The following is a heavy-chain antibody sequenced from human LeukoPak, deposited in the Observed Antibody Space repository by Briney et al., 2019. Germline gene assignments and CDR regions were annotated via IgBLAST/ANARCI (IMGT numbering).Heavy chain of an antibody. CDR3: AATMVRGVTKYFQH. Sequence: SETLSLTCTVSGGSISSYYWSWIRQPPGKGLEWIGYIYYSGSTNYNPSLKSRVTISVDTSKNQFSLKLSSVTAADTAVYYCAATMVRGVTKYFQHWGQGTLVTVSS. CDR1: GGSISSYY. J-gene: IGHJ1*01. D-gene: IGHD3-10*01. V-gene: IGHV4-59*08. CDR2: IYYSGST.